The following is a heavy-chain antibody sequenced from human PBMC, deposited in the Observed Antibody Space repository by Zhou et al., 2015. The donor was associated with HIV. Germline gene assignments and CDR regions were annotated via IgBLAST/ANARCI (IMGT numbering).Heavy chain of an antibody. D-gene: IGHD4-17*01. CDR1: GGTFSSYA. J-gene: IGHJ6*03. CDR2: IIPIFGTA. CDR3: ARADGDYTEEYYYYYYMDV. V-gene: IGHV1-69*01. Sequence: QVQLVQSGAEVKKPGSSVKVSCKASGGTFSSYAISWVRQAPGQGLEWMGGIIPIFGTANYAQKFQGRVTITADESTSTAYMELSSLRSEDTAVYYCARADGDYTEEYYYYYYMDVWGKGTTVTVSS.